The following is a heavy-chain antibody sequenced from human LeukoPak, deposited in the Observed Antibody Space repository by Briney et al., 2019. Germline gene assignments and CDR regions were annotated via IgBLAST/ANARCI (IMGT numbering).Heavy chain of an antibody. D-gene: IGHD2-15*01. CDR2: IKQDGGEK. CDR3: ARSYCSGAGCGPYRYFDL. Sequence: GGPLRLSCAASGFTFSTYWLTWVRQAPGKGLEWVANIKQDGGEKYYVDSVKGRFNISRDNAKNSLFLQMNSLRAEDTAMYYCARSYCSGAGCGPYRYFDLWGRGTLVTVSS. V-gene: IGHV3-7*01. CDR1: GFTFSTYW. J-gene: IGHJ2*01.